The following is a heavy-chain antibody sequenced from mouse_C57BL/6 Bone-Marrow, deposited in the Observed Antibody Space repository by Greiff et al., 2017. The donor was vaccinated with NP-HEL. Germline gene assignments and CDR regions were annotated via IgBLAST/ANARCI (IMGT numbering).Heavy chain of an antibody. CDR2: IRSKSSNYAT. D-gene: IGHD1-1*01. CDR1: GFTFNTYA. CDR3: VRGGVLGITTVGYYAMDY. V-gene: IGHV10-3*01. Sequence: EVQRVESGGGLVQPKGSLKLSCAASGFTFNTYAMHWVRQAPGKGLEWVARIRSKSSNYATYYADSVKDRFTISRDDSQSMLYLQMNNLKTEDTAMYYCVRGGVLGITTVGYYAMDYWGQGTSVTVSS. J-gene: IGHJ4*01.